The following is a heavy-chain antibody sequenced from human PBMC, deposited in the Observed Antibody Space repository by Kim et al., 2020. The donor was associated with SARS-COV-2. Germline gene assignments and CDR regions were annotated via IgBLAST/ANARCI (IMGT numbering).Heavy chain of an antibody. V-gene: IGHV1-3*01. D-gene: IGHD2-15*01. Sequence: GNGNTIYAQKLQGRVTITTDTSASTAYMELSSLRSEDSAVYYCLGGYYFDYWGQGTLVTVSS. CDR3: LGGYYFDY. CDR2: GNGNT. J-gene: IGHJ4*02.